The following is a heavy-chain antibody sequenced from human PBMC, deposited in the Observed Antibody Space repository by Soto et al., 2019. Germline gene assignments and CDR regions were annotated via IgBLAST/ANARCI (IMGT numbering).Heavy chain of an antibody. CDR3: ARDALTISQVGATTLPDY. V-gene: IGHV3-30-3*01. J-gene: IGHJ4*02. CDR2: ISYDASNK. Sequence: QVQLVESGGGVVQPGRSLRLSCAASGFTFSSYAMHWVRQAPGKGLEWVAVISYDASNKYYADSVKGRFTISRDNSKNTLYLQMNSLRAEDTAVYYCARDALTISQVGATTLPDYWGQGTLVTVSS. D-gene: IGHD1-26*01. CDR1: GFTFSSYA.